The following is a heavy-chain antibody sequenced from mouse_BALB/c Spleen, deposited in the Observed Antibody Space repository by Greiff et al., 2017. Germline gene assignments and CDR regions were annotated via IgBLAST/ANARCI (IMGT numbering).Heavy chain of an antibody. Sequence: SGAELVRPGSSVKISCKASGYAFSSYWMNWVKQRPGQGLEWIGQIYPGDGDTNYNGKFKGKATLTADKSSSTAYMQLSSLTSEDSAVYFCARTYYGGYYAMDYWGQGTSVTVSS. J-gene: IGHJ4*01. V-gene: IGHV1-80*01. D-gene: IGHD1-1*01. CDR1: GYAFSSYW. CDR2: IYPGDGDT. CDR3: ARTYYGGYYAMDY.